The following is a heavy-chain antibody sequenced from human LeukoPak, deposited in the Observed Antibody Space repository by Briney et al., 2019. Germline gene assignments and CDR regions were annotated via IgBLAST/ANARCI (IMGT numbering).Heavy chain of an antibody. V-gene: IGHV3-30*03. CDR3: ATAGNAYNWNPFDR. D-gene: IGHD1-20*01. Sequence: PGRSLRLSCAGSGFTFSNYGMHWAPQAPGKALEWVALISYDGNNKYYADSVQGRITLSRDNSKNTLYLQMNSLRAEDTAVYYCATAGNAYNWNPFDRWGQGILVTVSS. CDR2: ISYDGNNK. CDR1: GFTFSNYG. J-gene: IGHJ4*02.